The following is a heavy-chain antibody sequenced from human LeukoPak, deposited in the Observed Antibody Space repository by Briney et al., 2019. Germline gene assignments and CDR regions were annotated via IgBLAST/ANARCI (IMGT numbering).Heavy chain of an antibody. J-gene: IGHJ4*02. CDR1: GFSFSDYA. V-gene: IGHV3-49*04. Sequence: GGSLRLSCTASGFSFSDYAMSWVRQAPGKGLEWVGFIRRKTYGGTTEYAASVKGRFTISRDDSKSITYLQMNSLKTEDTAVYYCTRRNGGNRLYYFSYWDQGTLVTVSS. CDR3: TRRNGGNRLYYFSY. CDR2: IRRKTYGGTT. D-gene: IGHD4-23*01.